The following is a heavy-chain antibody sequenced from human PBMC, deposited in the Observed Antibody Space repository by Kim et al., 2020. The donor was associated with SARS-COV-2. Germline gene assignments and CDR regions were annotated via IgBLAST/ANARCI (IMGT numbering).Heavy chain of an antibody. J-gene: IGHJ5*02. CDR3: ARAWDYRDDSFDP. D-gene: IGHD1-7*01. V-gene: IGHV1-18*01. Sequence: NHAHRFEGRVTVTPDTCTSTAYMELRSMGSDDTAVYYCARAWDYRDDSFDPWGQGTLVTVSS.